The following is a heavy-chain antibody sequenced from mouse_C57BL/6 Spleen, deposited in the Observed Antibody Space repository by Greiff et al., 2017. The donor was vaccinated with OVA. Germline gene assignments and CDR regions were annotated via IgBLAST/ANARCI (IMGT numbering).Heavy chain of an antibody. CDR1: GYTFTSYW. CDR2: IYPGSGST. D-gene: IGHD1-1*01. CDR3: SSVEYCDSSYSWYFDV. Sequence: QVQLQQPGAELVKPGASVKMSCKASGYTFTSYWINWVKQRPGQGLEWIGDIYPGSGSTNYNEKFKSKATLTADTSSSTAYMQLSSLTSEDSAVYYCSSVEYCDSSYSWYFDVWGTGTTVTVSS. J-gene: IGHJ1*03. V-gene: IGHV1-55*01.